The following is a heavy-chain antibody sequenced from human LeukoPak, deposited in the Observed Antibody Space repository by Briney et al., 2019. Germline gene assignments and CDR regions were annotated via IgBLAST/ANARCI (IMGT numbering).Heavy chain of an antibody. CDR3: ARGDNGSGWYSSYFDY. CDR2: LYYSGST. Sequence: SETLSLTCTVSGGSISSNSNYWGWIRQPPGKGLEWIGSLYYSGSTYYNSSLKSRVTISVDTSKNQFSLKLTSVTAADTAVYYCARGDNGSGWYSSYFDYWGQGTLVTVSS. D-gene: IGHD6-19*01. J-gene: IGHJ4*02. V-gene: IGHV4-39*07. CDR1: GGSISSNSNY.